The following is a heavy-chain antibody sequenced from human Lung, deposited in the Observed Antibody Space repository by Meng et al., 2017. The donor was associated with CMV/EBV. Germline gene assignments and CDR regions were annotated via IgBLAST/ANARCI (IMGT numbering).Heavy chain of an antibody. CDR2: ISYDGSNK. J-gene: IGHJ4*02. CDR1: GFTFSNYG. CDR3: AGEADRSSFCAESARGYKYFGMDY. Sequence: GGSXRLXCAASGFTFSNYGMHWVRQAPGKGLEWVAFISYDGSNKYYADSVKGRFTISRDNSKNTLFLQMNSLSAEDTAVYYCAGEADRSSFCAESARGYKYFGMDYWXQGTXVTVAS. V-gene: IGHV3-30*19. D-gene: IGHD6-13*01.